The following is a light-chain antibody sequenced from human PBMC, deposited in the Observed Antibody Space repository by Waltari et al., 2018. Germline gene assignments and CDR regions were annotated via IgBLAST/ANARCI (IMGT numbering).Light chain of an antibody. Sequence: EIVMTQSPATLSVSPGETAPLSCRASQSVSSNVAWYQKKPGQAPRLLIYDASTRATSIPARFRGSGSGTEFTLTISSLQSEDFAVYYCQQYNRWPPFTFGQGTRLEIK. V-gene: IGKV3-15*01. CDR3: QQYNRWPPFT. CDR1: QSVSSN. J-gene: IGKJ5*01. CDR2: DAS.